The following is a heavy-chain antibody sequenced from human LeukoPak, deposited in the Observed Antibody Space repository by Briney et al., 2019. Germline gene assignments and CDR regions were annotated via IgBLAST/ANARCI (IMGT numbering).Heavy chain of an antibody. Sequence: PGGSLRLSCAASGFTFSSYVMHWVRQAPGKGLEWVAIISYDGSNEYYADSVKGRFTISRDNAKNSLSLQVNSLSAEDTAVYYCARSRSGYYEDYWGQGTLVTVSS. CDR1: GFTFSSYV. CDR2: ISYDGSNE. J-gene: IGHJ4*02. D-gene: IGHD3-22*01. CDR3: ARSRSGYYEDY. V-gene: IGHV3-30*04.